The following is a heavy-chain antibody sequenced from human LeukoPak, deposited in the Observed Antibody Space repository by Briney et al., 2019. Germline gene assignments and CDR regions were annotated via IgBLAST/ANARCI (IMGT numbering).Heavy chain of an antibody. V-gene: IGHV1-24*01. Sequence: ASVNVSCKVSRYTLTELSMHWVRQAPGKGREWMGGFDLDDGETIYAQKFHGRVTLPEHTSTDTAYMSLNRLKSEDPAVYYCATGNPSCRWLHSTVPGVFDYWGQGTLVTVSS. CDR1: RYTLTELS. CDR2: FDLDDGET. D-gene: IGHD5-24*01. CDR3: ATGNPSCRWLHSTVPGVFDY. J-gene: IGHJ4*02.